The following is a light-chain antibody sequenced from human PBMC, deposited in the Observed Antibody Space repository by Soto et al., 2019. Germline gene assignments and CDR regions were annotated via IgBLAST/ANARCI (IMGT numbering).Light chain of an antibody. CDR3: QTWDTDILV. CDR1: SAHSNYA. CDR2: LNRDGSH. J-gene: IGLJ3*02. V-gene: IGLV4-69*01. Sequence: QPVLTQSPSASASLGASVKLTCTLSSAHSNYAIAWHQQQPEKAPRYLMKLNRDGSHNMGDGIPDRFSGSSSGAERYLIISTLQSEDEADYYCQTWDTDILVFGGGTQLTVL.